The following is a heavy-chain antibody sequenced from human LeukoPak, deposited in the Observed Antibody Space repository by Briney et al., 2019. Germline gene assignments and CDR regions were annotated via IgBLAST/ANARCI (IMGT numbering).Heavy chain of an antibody. CDR1: GGSFSGYY. V-gene: IGHV4-34*01. Sequence: PSETLSLTCAVYGGSFSGYYWSWIRHPPGKGLEWIGEINHSGSTNYNPSLKSRVTISVDTSKNQFSLKLSSVTAADTAVYYCARSMPSPTPQLWLPYYYYYMDVWGKGTTVTVSS. J-gene: IGHJ6*03. CDR2: INHSGST. CDR3: ARSMPSPTPQLWLPYYYYYMDV. D-gene: IGHD5-18*01.